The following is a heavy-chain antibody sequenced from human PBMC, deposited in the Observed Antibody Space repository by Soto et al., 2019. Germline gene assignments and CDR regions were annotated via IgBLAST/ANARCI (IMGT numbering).Heavy chain of an antibody. CDR3: ARDNNWSYDY. CDR2: IGPDGSST. CDR1: GFTFSSHW. J-gene: IGHJ4*02. D-gene: IGHD1-1*01. V-gene: IGHV3-74*01. Sequence: EVQLVESGGGLVQPRGSLRLSCAASGFTFSSHWMHWVRQAPGKGLVWVSHIGPDGSSTRDADSVQGRFTISRDNARNTLYLQMNSLRDEDTAVYYCARDNNWSYDYWGQGILVTVSS.